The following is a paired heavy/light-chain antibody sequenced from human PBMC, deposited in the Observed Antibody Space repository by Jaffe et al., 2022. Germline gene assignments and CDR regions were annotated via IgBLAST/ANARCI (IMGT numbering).Light chain of an antibody. J-gene: IGKJ1*01. Sequence: DIQMTQSPSSLSASVGDRVTITCRASQGIRNDLGWYQQKPGKAPKRLIYATSNLQSGVPSRFSGRGSGTEFTLTISSLQPEDFATYYCLQHNSYPWTFGQGTKVEIK. CDR2: ATS. V-gene: IGKV1-17*01. CDR3: LQHNSYPWT. CDR1: QGIRND.
Heavy chain of an antibody. CDR1: GFTFSSCA. J-gene: IGHJ5*02. CDR2: ISINGRSA. D-gene: IGHD2-15*01. CDR3: AKDPSDRAWFDP. V-gene: IGHV3-23*01. Sequence: EVQLLESGGGLVQPGGSLRLSCAASGFTFSSCAMTWVRQAPGKGLEWVSGISINGRSAYYADSVQGRFTISRDNSKNTLYLQMSSLRADDTAVYYCAKDPSDRAWFDPWGQGALVTISS.